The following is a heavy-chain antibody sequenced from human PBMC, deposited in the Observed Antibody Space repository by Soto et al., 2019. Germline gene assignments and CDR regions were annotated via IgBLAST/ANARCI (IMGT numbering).Heavy chain of an antibody. J-gene: IGHJ6*02. Sequence: QVQLVQSGSEVKKPGSSVKVSCKASGGTLTSFAISWVRQAPGQGLEWVGTFIPIVGMAKYGQSFQGRVTIAADQCTNTVFMELRSLSYEDTAMHYCVNGHDNYFNSGIGVWGQETTVTVSS. V-gene: IGHV1-69*04. CDR2: FIPIVGMA. CDR3: VNGHDNYFNSGIGV. D-gene: IGHD1-1*01. CDR1: GGTLTSFA.